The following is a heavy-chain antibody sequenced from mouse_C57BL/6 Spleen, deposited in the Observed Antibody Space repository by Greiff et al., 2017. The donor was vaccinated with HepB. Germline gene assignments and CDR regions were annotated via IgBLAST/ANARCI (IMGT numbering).Heavy chain of an antibody. V-gene: IGHV1-59*01. D-gene: IGHD2-4*01. J-gene: IGHJ4*01. Sequence: QVQLQQPGAELVRPGTSVKLSCKASGYTFTSYWMHWVKQRPGQGLEWIGVIDPSDSYTNYNQKFKGKATLTVDTSSSTAYMQLSSLTSEDSAVYYCARGVDYDGRAMDYWGQGTSVTVSS. CDR3: ARGVDYDGRAMDY. CDR1: GYTFTSYW. CDR2: IDPSDSYT.